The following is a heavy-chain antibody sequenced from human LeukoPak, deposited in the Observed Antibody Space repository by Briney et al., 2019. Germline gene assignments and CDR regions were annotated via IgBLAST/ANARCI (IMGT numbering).Heavy chain of an antibody. CDR2: ISYDGRNK. J-gene: IGHJ4*02. Sequence: SGGSLRLSCAASGFIFSSYAIHWVRQAPGKGLEWLAVISYDGRNKYYADSVQGRFTISRDNSKNTLYLQMNSLTAEDTAVYFCARDPGLGYRSGWYQDYFDYWGQGTLVTVSS. D-gene: IGHD6-19*01. V-gene: IGHV3-30*04. CDR3: ARDPGLGYRSGWYQDYFDY. CDR1: GFIFSSYA.